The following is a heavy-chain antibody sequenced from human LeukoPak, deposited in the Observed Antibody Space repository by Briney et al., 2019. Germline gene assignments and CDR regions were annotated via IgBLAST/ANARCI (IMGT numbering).Heavy chain of an antibody. CDR1: GFTFSDYY. CDR3: ARVEIAVAGPIRY. D-gene: IGHD6-19*01. Sequence: GGSLRLSCAASGFTFSDYYMSWIRQAPGKGLEWVSYISSSGSTIYYADSVKGRFTTSRDNAKNSLYLQMNSLRAEDTAVYYCARVEIAVAGPIRYWGQGTLVTVSS. CDR2: ISSSGSTI. J-gene: IGHJ4*02. V-gene: IGHV3-11*01.